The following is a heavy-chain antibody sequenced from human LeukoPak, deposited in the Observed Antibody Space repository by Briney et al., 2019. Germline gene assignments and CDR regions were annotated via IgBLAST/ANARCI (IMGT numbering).Heavy chain of an antibody. V-gene: IGHV1-8*01. J-gene: IGHJ6*03. Sequence: ASVTVSFKASGYTFTRYVINGLGQASGQGLDGMGWMNHNRGNKGYAQKFQGRVTMTRNTSISTAYMELSSLRSEDTAVYYCARGPPQSWQQQLVPWGYYYYYYMDVWGKGTTVTVSS. CDR3: ARGPPQSWQQQLVPWGYYYYYYMDV. CDR1: GYTFTRYV. CDR2: MNHNRGNK. D-gene: IGHD6-13*01.